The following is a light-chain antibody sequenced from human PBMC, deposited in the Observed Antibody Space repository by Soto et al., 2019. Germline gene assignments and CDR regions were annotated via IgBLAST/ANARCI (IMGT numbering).Light chain of an antibody. J-gene: IGKJ1*01. Sequence: EIVLTQSPGTLSLSPGERVTLSCRASQSVDSRFLAWYQQKPGQAPRLLVYGASIWATGIPDRFSGSGSGTDFTLSIRRLEPEDFAVYYCQQYDSSRTFGQGTKVEMK. V-gene: IGKV3-20*01. CDR3: QQYDSSRT. CDR2: GAS. CDR1: QSVDSRF.